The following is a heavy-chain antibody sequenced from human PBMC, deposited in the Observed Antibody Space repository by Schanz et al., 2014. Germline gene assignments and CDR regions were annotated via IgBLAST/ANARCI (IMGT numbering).Heavy chain of an antibody. Sequence: EVRLVESGGGLVQPGGSLRLSCAASGFTFSKYWMSWVRQAPGKGLEWVANIKRHGNEKYYVDSVKGRFTISRDNAKISLYLRMNSLRVEDTAVYDCARDPSYGMDVWGQGTTVTVSS. CDR1: GFTFSKYW. V-gene: IGHV3-7*04. CDR2: IKRHGNEK. CDR3: ARDPSYGMDV. J-gene: IGHJ6*02.